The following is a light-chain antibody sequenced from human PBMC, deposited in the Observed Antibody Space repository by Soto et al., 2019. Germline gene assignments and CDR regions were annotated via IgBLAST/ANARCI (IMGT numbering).Light chain of an antibody. CDR2: AAS. CDR3: QQRKSYPIT. V-gene: IGKV1-9*01. Sequence: DIQLTESPSFLSASVGDRVTITCRASQDINTYLAWYQQKPGKAPKLLIFAASTLQNGVPSRFSGSGSGTEFTVAITSLQPEDFATYYCQQRKSYPITFGQGTRLEIK. CDR1: QDINTY. J-gene: IGKJ5*01.